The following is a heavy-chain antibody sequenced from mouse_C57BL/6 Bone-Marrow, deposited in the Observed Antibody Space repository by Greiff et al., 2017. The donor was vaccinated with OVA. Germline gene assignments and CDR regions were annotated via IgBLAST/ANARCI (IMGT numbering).Heavy chain of an antibody. Sequence: EVHLVESGGGLVQSGRSLRLSCATSGFTFSDFYMEWVRQAPGKGLEWIAASRNKANDYTTEYSASVKGRFIVSRDTSQIILYLQLNALSAEDTAFYYCAREGTVVAHYYAMDYWGQGTSVTVSS. J-gene: IGHJ4*01. CDR3: AREGTVVAHYYAMDY. CDR1: GFTFSDFY. D-gene: IGHD1-1*01. V-gene: IGHV7-1*01. CDR2: SRNKANDYTT.